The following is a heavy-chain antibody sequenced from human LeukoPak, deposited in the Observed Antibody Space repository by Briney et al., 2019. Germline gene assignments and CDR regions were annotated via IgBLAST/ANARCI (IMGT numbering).Heavy chain of an antibody. J-gene: IGHJ4*02. CDR1: GGTFSNDA. Sequence: ASVKVSCKASGGTFSNDAVSWVRQAPGEGLKWMGRVIPFLGTTNYPHNFQGRVTITADQDTQTAYMELRSLRSEDTAVYFCARGPSSDLRTGFFFGYFDDWGQGTLISVSS. D-gene: IGHD3/OR15-3a*01. CDR2: VIPFLGTT. V-gene: IGHV1-69*11. CDR3: ARGPSSDLRTGFFFGYFDD.